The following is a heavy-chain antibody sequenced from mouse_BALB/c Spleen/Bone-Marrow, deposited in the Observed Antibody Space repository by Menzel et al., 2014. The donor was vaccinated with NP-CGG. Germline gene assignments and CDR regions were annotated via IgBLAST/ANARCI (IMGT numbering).Heavy chain of an antibody. D-gene: IGHD2-14*01. J-gene: IGHJ2*01. Sequence: QVQLQQSGSVLVRPGASVKLSCKASGYTFTSSWMHWAKQRPGQGLEWIGEIHPNSGNTNYNEKFKGKATLTVDTSSTTAHVDLSSLTAEDSAVYYCARHHRYAYYFDYWRQGTTLTVSS. CDR1: GYTFTSSW. CDR2: IHPNSGNT. CDR3: ARHHRYAYYFDY. V-gene: IGHV1S130*01.